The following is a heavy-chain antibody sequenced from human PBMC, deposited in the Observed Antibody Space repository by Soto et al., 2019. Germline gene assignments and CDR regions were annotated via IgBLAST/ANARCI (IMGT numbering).Heavy chain of an antibody. CDR3: SSLVIAAAGTRSYYYDYGMDV. J-gene: IGHJ6*02. Sequence: EVQLLESGGGLVKPGGSLRLSCAASGFTFSSYAMSWVRQAPGKGLEWVSAISGSGGSTYYADSVKGRFTISRDNSKNTLYLQLNSLSAEDRAVYYCSSLVIAAAGTRSYYYDYGMDVWGQGTMVTVSS. D-gene: IGHD6-13*01. V-gene: IGHV3-23*01. CDR2: ISGSGGST. CDR1: GFTFSSYA.